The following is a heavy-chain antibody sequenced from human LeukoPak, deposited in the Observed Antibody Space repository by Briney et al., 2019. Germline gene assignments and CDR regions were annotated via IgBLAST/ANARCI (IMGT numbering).Heavy chain of an antibody. CDR1: GGSLSPYY. CDR2: IYYSGSTRYT. Sequence: SETLSLTCDVSGGSLSPYYWNWIRKSPGKGLEWLGNIYYSGSTRYTKYNPSLKSRLTVLLNTSRKQVSLTLTSLTAADSAVYYCARAWDWIDGAGGFDVWGQGTMVAVSS. CDR3: ARAWDWIDGAGGFDV. D-gene: IGHD1-1*01. J-gene: IGHJ3*01. V-gene: IGHV4-59*01.